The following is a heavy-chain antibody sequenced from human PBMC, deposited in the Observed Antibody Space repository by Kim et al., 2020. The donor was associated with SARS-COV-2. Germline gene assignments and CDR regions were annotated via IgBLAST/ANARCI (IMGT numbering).Heavy chain of an antibody. J-gene: IGHJ6*02. Sequence: SVKVSCKASGGTFSSYAISWVRQAPGQGLEWMGGIIPIFGTANYAQKFQGRVTITADESTSTAYMELSSLRSEDTAVYYCAREGDCGGDCYIYGMDVWGQGTTVTVSS. D-gene: IGHD2-21*01. V-gene: IGHV1-69*13. CDR1: GGTFSSYA. CDR2: IIPIFGTA. CDR3: AREGDCGGDCYIYGMDV.